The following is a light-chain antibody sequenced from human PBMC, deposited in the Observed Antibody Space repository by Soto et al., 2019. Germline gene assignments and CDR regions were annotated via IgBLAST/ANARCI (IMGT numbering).Light chain of an antibody. Sequence: QSVLNQPASVSVSPGQSITISCAGTMRDVGAYNLVSWYQQHPGRAPQLIIYEVRNRPSGISFRFSGSKSGNTASLTISGLQAEDEADYYCSSYTSKSSLIFGGGTKLTVL. CDR1: MRDVGAYNL. J-gene: IGLJ2*01. CDR3: SSYTSKSSLI. CDR2: EVR. V-gene: IGLV2-14*01.